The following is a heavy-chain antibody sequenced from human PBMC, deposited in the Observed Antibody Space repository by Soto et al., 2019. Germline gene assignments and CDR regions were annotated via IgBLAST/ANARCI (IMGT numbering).Heavy chain of an antibody. CDR1: GFTFSSYG. D-gene: IGHD3-3*01. Sequence: GGSLRLSCAASGFTFSSYGMHWVRQAPGKGLEWVAVISYDGSNKYYADSVKGRFTISRDNSKNTLYLQMNSLRAEDTAVYYCAKGSYYDYWSGFLDYWGQSTMVTVSS. CDR3: AKGSYYDYWSGFLDY. J-gene: IGHJ4*02. CDR2: ISYDGSNK. V-gene: IGHV3-30*18.